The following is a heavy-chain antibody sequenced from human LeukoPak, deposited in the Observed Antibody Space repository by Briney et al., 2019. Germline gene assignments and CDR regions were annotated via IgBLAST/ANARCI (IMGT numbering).Heavy chain of an antibody. Sequence: ASVKVSCKVSGYTLTELSMHWVRQAPGKGLEWMGGFDPEDGETIYAQKFQGRVTMTEDTSTDTAYMELSSLRSEDTAVYYCASTGPYSSSWAPAHGMDVWGQGTTVTVSS. D-gene: IGHD6-13*01. J-gene: IGHJ6*02. CDR3: ASTGPYSSSWAPAHGMDV. CDR1: GYTLTELS. CDR2: FDPEDGET. V-gene: IGHV1-24*01.